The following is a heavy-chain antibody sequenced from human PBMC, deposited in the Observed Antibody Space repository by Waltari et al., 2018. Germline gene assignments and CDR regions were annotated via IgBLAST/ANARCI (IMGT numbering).Heavy chain of an antibody. V-gene: IGHV4-4*07. J-gene: IGHJ5*02. CDR2: IHSTGNN. CDR3: ARSASTSSWYEKWIDP. Sequence: QVQLQESGPGLVKPSETLSLTCTVSGDSLYLYYWTWVRQPAGKGLEWIGRIHSTGNNNYNPSLKSRVTMSVDTSKNQISLKLTSVTAADTAVYYCARSASTSSWYEKWIDPWGQGTLVTVSS. CDR1: GDSLYLYY. D-gene: IGHD2-2*01.